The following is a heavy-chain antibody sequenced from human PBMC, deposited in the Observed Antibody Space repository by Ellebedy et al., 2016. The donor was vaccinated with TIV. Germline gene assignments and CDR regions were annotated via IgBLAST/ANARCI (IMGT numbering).Heavy chain of an antibody. Sequence: PGGSLRLSCAASRFTFGSYWMGWVRQAPGKGLEWVANIKQDGSEKYYVDSVKGRFTISRDNAKNSLYLQMNSLRAEDTAVYYCARDLGYSTSTDAFDIWGQGTMVSVSS. V-gene: IGHV3-7*03. J-gene: IGHJ3*02. D-gene: IGHD6-13*01. CDR3: ARDLGYSTSTDAFDI. CDR1: RFTFGSYW. CDR2: IKQDGSEK.